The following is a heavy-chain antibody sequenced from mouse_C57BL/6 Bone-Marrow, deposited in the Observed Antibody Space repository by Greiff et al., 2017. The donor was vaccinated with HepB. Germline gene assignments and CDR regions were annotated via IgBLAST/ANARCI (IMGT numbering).Heavy chain of an antibody. CDR2: INPGSGGT. J-gene: IGHJ3*01. V-gene: IGHV1-54*01. CDR3: ARGYLTTGFAY. D-gene: IGHD2-12*01. Sequence: QVQLQQSGAELVRPGTSVKVSCKASGYAFTNYLIEWVKQRPGQGLEWIGVINPGSGGTNYNEKFKGKATLTADKSSSTAYMQLSSLTSEDSAVYFCARGYLTTGFAYWGQGTLVTVSA. CDR1: GYAFTNYL.